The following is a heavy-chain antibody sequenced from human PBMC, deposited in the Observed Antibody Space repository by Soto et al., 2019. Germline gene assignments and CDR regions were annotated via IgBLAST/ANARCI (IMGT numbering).Heavy chain of an antibody. CDR3: ARERGDSSSWYIYYGMDV. Sequence: QVQLVQSGAEVKKPGASVKVSCKASGYTFTSYGISWVRQAPGQGLEWMGWISGYNGNTNSAQKLQGRVTMTTDKSTSTAYMELRSLRSDDTAVYYCARERGDSSSWYIYYGMDVWGQGTTVTVSS. CDR1: GYTFTSYG. J-gene: IGHJ6*02. D-gene: IGHD6-13*01. V-gene: IGHV1-18*01. CDR2: ISGYNGNT.